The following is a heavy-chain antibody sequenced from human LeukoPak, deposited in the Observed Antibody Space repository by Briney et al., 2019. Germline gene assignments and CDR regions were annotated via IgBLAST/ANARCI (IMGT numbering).Heavy chain of an antibody. J-gene: IGHJ5*02. CDR2: IGGRGGST. Sequence: GGSLRLSCAASGSRFSDFTMTWVRQAPGKGPEWVSAIGGRGGSTYYADSLGGRFTISRDNPKDMVYLQMNSLKVEDTATYYCGKEGGAWGQGTKVTVSS. CDR1: GSRFSDFT. CDR3: GKEGGA. D-gene: IGHD3-16*01. V-gene: IGHV3-23*01.